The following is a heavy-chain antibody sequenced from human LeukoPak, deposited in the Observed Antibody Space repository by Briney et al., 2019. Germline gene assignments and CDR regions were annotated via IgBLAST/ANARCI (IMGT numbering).Heavy chain of an antibody. CDR1: GGTFSSYA. J-gene: IGHJ4*02. CDR3: KVLDTAMGGENYFDY. Sequence: GASVEVSCKASGGTFSSYAISWVRQAPGQGLEWMGGIIPIFGTANYAQKFQGRVTITTDESTSTAYMELSSLRSEDTAVYYCKVLDTAMGGENYFDYWGQGTLVTVSS. D-gene: IGHD5-18*01. V-gene: IGHV1-69*05. CDR2: IIPIFGTA.